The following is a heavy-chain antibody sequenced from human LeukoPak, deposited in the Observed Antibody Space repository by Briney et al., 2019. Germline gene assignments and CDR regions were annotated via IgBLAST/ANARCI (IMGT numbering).Heavy chain of an antibody. CDR2: ISYDGSNK. CDR1: GFTFSSYG. D-gene: IGHD1-20*01. CDR3: AKDPGYNWNYLDY. J-gene: IGHJ4*02. V-gene: IGHV3-30*18. Sequence: GGTLRLSCAASGFTFSSYGMHWVRQAPGKGLEWVAVISYDGSNKYYADSVKGRFTISRDNSKNTLYLQMNSLRAEDTAVYYCAKDPGYNWNYLDYWGQGTLVTVSS.